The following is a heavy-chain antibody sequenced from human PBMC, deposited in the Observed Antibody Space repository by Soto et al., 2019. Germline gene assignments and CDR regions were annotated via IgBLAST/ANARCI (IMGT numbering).Heavy chain of an antibody. CDR1: GGSISSGDYY. Sequence: QVQLQESGPGLVKPSQTLSLTCTVSGGSISSGDYYWSWIRQPPGKGLEWIGYIYYSGSTYYNPSLKSRVTISVDTSKNQFSLKLSSVTAADTAVYYCARGANCSGGSCRRFAAVRFDPWGQGTLVTVSS. CDR2: IYYSGST. J-gene: IGHJ5*02. D-gene: IGHD2-15*01. CDR3: ARGANCSGGSCRRFAAVRFDP. V-gene: IGHV4-30-4*01.